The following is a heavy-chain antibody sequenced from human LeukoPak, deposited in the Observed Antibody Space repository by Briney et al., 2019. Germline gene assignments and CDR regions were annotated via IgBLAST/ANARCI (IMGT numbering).Heavy chain of an antibody. CDR2: INHSGRT. V-gene: IGHV4-34*01. D-gene: IGHD1-7*01. Sequence: PSETLSLTCAVFGGSFSSYYWSWIRQTPGKGLEWIGEINHSGRTNYNPSLKSRATLSVDTSKNQFSLKMSSVTAADTAVYYCARPYYSGTYWSDSWGQGTLVTVSS. CDR1: GGSFSSYY. CDR3: ARPYYSGTYWSDS. J-gene: IGHJ5*01.